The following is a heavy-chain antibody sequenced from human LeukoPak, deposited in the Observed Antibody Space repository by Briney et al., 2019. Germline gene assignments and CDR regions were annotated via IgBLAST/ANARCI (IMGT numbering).Heavy chain of an antibody. CDR3: VYWFDS. J-gene: IGHJ5*01. V-gene: IGHV3-33*08. CDR2: IWSDGSQK. Sequence: GGSLRLSCAASGFTFSSYGMHWVRQAPGKGLEWVAVIWSDGSQKYYADSVKGRFTISRDNSRNTLYLQMNSLRVEDTAVYYCVYWFDSWGQGTLVTVSS. CDR1: GFTFSSYG.